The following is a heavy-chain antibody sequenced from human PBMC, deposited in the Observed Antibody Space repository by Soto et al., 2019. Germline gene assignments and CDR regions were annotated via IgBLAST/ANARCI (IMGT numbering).Heavy chain of an antibody. V-gene: IGHV2-26*01. CDR2: IISNDDK. CDR1: GFSLTDTRMG. D-gene: IGHD3-22*01. CDR3: ARALFYSDSDGYYFEFDY. Sequence: SGPTLVNPTEPLTLTCIVSGFSLTDTRMGVSWIRQAPGKALEWLAHIISNDDKSYSTSLKSRLTISKDTSKSQVVLRMTNMDPVDTGRYYCARALFYSDSDGYYFEFDYWGPGTLVTVSS. J-gene: IGHJ4*02.